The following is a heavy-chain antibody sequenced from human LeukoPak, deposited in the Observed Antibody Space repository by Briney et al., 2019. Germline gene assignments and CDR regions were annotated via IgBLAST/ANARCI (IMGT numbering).Heavy chain of an antibody. CDR1: GFTFSSYG. CDR3: ARKYSGTNPFDY. Sequence: GGSLRLSCAASGFTFSSYGMHWVRQAPGKGLEWVAVISNDGSNKHYGDSVKGRFTISRDLSKNTLYLQMNSLRAEDTALYYCARKYSGTNPFDYWGQGTLVTVSS. CDR2: ISNDGSNK. D-gene: IGHD1-26*01. J-gene: IGHJ4*02. V-gene: IGHV3-30*03.